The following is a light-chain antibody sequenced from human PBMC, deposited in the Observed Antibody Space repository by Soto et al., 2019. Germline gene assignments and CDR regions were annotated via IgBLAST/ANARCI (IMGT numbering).Light chain of an antibody. Sequence: QSALTQPPSASGSPGQSVTISCTGTSSDVGGYNYVSWYKQHPGKAPKLMIYDVSKRPSGVPDRFSGSKSGNTASLTVSGLQAEDEADYYCSSYAGSNNLVFGGGTKLTVL. CDR3: SSYAGSNNLV. CDR2: DVS. J-gene: IGLJ3*02. CDR1: SSDVGGYNY. V-gene: IGLV2-8*01.